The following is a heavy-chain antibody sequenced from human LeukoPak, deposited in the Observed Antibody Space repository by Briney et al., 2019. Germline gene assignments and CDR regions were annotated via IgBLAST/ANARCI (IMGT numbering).Heavy chain of an antibody. CDR3: ARDYWAYMPSSGYHDAFDI. Sequence: GASVKVSFKASGYTFSSYGISWVRQAPGQGLEWMGWIGAFNGNTHYAQKLQGRVTMTTDTSTSTAYMELRSLRSDDTAVYYCARDYWAYMPSSGYHDAFDIWGQGTMVTVSS. J-gene: IGHJ3*02. CDR1: GYTFSSYG. CDR2: IGAFNGNT. D-gene: IGHD3-22*01. V-gene: IGHV1-18*01.